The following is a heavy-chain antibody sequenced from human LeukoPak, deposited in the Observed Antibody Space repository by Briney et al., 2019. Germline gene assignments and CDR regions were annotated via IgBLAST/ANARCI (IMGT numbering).Heavy chain of an antibody. V-gene: IGHV3-23*01. D-gene: IGHD3-10*01. CDR2: ISGSGGGT. CDR3: AKMYYYDSGSELPQH. CDR1: GFTFSSYA. Sequence: PGGSLRLSCAASGFTFSSYAMSWVRQAPGKGLEWVSGISGSGGGTYYADSVKGRFTTSRDNSKNTLYLQMNSLRAEDTAVYYCAKMYYYDSGSELPQHWGQGTLVTVSS. J-gene: IGHJ1*01.